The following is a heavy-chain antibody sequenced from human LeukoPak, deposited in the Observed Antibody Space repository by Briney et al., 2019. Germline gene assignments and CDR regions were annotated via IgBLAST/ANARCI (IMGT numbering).Heavy chain of an antibody. CDR2: IIPIFGTA. Sequence: GASVEVSCKASGGTFSSYAISWVRQAPGQGLEWMGGIIPIFGTANYAQKFQGRVTITADESTSTAYMELSSLRSEDTAVYYCARGVVPAARPVYYFDYWGQGTLVTVSS. D-gene: IGHD2-2*01. CDR1: GGTFSSYA. CDR3: ARGVVPAARPVYYFDY. V-gene: IGHV1-69*13. J-gene: IGHJ4*02.